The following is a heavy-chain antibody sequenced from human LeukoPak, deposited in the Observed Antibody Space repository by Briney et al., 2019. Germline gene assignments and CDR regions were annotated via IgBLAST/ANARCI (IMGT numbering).Heavy chain of an antibody. CDR2: INHSGST. V-gene: IGHV4-34*01. J-gene: IGHJ4*02. CDR3: ARGLRIAAAGTNFDY. Sequence: SETLSLTCAVYGGSFSGYYWSWIRQPPGKGLEWIGEINHSGSTNYNPSLKSRVTISVDTSKNQFSLKLGSVTAADTAVYYCARGLRIAAAGTNFDYWGQGTLVTVSS. D-gene: IGHD6-13*01. CDR1: GGSFSGYY.